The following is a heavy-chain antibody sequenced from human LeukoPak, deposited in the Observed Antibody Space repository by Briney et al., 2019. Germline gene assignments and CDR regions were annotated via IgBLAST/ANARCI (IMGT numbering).Heavy chain of an antibody. CDR1: GFTFSSYW. CDR2: IKSDGST. Sequence: GGSLRLSCAASGFTFSSYWMHWVRQAPGKGLVWVSRIKSDGSTRYADSVKGRFTISRDNAKNTLYLQMNSLRAEDTAVYYCASPTEGYWGQGTLVTVSS. CDR3: ASPTEGY. V-gene: IGHV3-74*01. J-gene: IGHJ4*02.